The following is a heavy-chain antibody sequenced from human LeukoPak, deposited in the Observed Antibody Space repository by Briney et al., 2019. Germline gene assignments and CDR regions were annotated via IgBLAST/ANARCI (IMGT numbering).Heavy chain of an antibody. V-gene: IGHV3-48*03. D-gene: IGHD3-3*01. J-gene: IGHJ6*02. CDR1: GFTFSSYE. CDR3: ARFNTHLFGVVTIGRGYGMDV. CDR2: ISSSGSTI. Sequence: PGGSLRLSCAASGFTFSSYEMNWVRQAPGKGLEWVSYISSSGSTIYYADSVKGRFTISRDNAKNSLYLQMNSLRAEDTAVYYCARFNTHLFGVVTIGRGYGMDVWGQGTTVTVSS.